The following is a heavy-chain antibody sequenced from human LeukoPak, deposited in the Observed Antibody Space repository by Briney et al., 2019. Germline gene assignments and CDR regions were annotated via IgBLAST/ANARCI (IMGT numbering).Heavy chain of an antibody. D-gene: IGHD5-24*01. CDR1: GFAFSTYA. V-gene: IGHV3-48*04. Sequence: GGSLRLSCAASGFAFSTYAMNWVRQAPGNGLEWISYSSSGGSTIYYADSVKGRFTISRDNAKNSLHLQMHSLSAEDAAVYYCARGEQDMATMSIDYWGQGALVTVSS. J-gene: IGHJ4*02. CDR3: ARGEQDMATMSIDY. CDR2: SSSGGSTI.